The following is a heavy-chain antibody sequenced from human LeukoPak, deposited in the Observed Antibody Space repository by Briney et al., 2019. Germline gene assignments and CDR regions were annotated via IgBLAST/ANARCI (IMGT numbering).Heavy chain of an antibody. J-gene: IGHJ4*02. CDR1: GFTFSSYA. V-gene: IGHV3-30*04. D-gene: IGHD6-19*01. CDR3: AIFSGSPGDY. Sequence: GGSLRLSCAASGFTFSSYAMHWVRQAPGKGLEWVAVISYDGSNKYYADSVKGRFTISRDNSKNTLYLQMNSLRAEDTAVYYCAIFSGSPGDYWGQGTLVTVSS. CDR2: ISYDGSNK.